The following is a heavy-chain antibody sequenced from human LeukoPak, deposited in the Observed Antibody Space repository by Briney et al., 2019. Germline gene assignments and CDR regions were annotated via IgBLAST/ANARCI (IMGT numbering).Heavy chain of an antibody. V-gene: IGHV3-7*01. CDR3: ARDPWVTIFGVKKMGWFDP. CDR2: IKQDGSEK. D-gene: IGHD3-3*01. CDR1: GFTFSSYG. J-gene: IGHJ5*02. Sequence: PGGSLRLSCAASGFTFSSYGMHWVRQAPGKGLEWVANIKQDGSEKYYVDSVKGRFTISRDNAKNSLYLQMNSLRAEDTAVYYCARDPWVTIFGVKKMGWFDPWGQGTLVTVSS.